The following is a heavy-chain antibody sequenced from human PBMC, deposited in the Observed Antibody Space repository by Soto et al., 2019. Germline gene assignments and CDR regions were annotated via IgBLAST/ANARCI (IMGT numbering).Heavy chain of an antibody. CDR3: ARESPTGTTRAGSFDY. V-gene: IGHV1-2*02. CDR1: GYTFTGYY. D-gene: IGHD1-7*01. J-gene: IGHJ4*02. CDR2: INPNSGGT. Sequence: QVQLVQSGAEVKKPGASVKVSCKASGYTFTGYYMHWVRQAPGQGLEWMGWINPNSGGTNYAQKFQGRVTMTRDTSISTAYMELSRLRSDDTAVYYCARESPTGTTRAGSFDYWGQETLVTVSS.